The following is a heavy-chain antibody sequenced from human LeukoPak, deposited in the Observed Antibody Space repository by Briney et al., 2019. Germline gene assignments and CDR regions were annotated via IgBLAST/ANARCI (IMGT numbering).Heavy chain of an antibody. CDR1: GYTFTSYD. CDR3: ARAVVSGYYLVGYYYYYMDV. Sequence: ASVKVSCKASGYTFTSYDINWVRQATGQGLEWMGWMNPNSGNTGYAQKFQGRVTITRNTSISTAYMELSSLRSEDTAVYYCARAVVSGYYLVGYYYYYMDVWGKGTTVTVSS. D-gene: IGHD3-22*01. J-gene: IGHJ6*03. CDR2: MNPNSGNT. V-gene: IGHV1-8*03.